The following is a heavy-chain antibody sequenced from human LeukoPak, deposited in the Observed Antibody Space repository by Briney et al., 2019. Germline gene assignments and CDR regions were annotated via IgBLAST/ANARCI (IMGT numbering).Heavy chain of an antibody. V-gene: IGHV1-2*02. CDR3: ARNNYDILTGYKALDY. CDR1: GYTFTGYY. Sequence: GASVKVSCKASGYTFTGYYMHWVRQAPGQGREWMGWINPNSGGTNYAQKFQGRVTMSRDTSISTAYMELSRLRSDDTAVYYCARNNYDILTGYKALDYWGQGTLVTVSS. J-gene: IGHJ4*02. D-gene: IGHD3-9*01. CDR2: INPNSGGT.